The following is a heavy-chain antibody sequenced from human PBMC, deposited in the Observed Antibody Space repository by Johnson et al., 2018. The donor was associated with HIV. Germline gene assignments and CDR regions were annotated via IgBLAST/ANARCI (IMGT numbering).Heavy chain of an antibody. D-gene: IGHD1-26*01. J-gene: IGHJ3*02. Sequence: MLLVESGGGVVRPGGSQRLSCAASGFIFDDYGMSWVRQAPGKGLEWVSRINWNGGSTGYGDSVKGRFTISRDNAKNSLYLQMNSLRAEDTALYYCAREGGSYKDDAFDIWGQGTMVTVSS. CDR3: AREGGSYKDDAFDI. V-gene: IGHV3-20*04. CDR1: GFIFDDYG. CDR2: INWNGGST.